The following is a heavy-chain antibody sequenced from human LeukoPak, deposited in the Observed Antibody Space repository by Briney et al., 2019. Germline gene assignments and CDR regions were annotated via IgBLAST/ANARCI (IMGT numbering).Heavy chain of an antibody. V-gene: IGHV4-59*01. J-gene: IGHJ4*02. CDR1: GGSISSYY. CDR3: ARSQPHIVVVPAAEFDY. Sequence: SETLSLTCTVSGGSISSYYWSWIRQPPGKGPEWIGYIYYSGSTNYNPSLKSRVTISVDTSKNQFSLKLSSVTAADTAVYYCARSQPHIVVVPAAEFDYWGQGTLVTVSS. CDR2: IYYSGST. D-gene: IGHD2-2*01.